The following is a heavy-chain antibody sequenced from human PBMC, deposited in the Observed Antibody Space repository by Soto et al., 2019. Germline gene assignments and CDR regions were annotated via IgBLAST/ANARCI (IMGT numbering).Heavy chain of an antibody. D-gene: IGHD3-10*01. CDR3: AGDRGGDLKAFDI. V-gene: IGHV3-21*01. Sequence: EVQLVESGGGLVKPGGSLRLSCAASGFTFSTYSMNWVRQAPGKGLEWVSSISSSSSYIYYADSVKGRFTISRNNAKNSLVLQKNHLRGGDTGFFFCAGDRGGDLKAFDIWGQGTMVTVSS. J-gene: IGHJ3*02. CDR1: GFTFSTYS. CDR2: ISSSSSYI.